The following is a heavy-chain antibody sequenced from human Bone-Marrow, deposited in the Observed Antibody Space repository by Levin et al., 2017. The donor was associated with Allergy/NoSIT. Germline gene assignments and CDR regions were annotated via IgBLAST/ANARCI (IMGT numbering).Heavy chain of an antibody. CDR1: GFTFSSYA. CDR2: ISGSGGST. D-gene: IGHD3-10*01. J-gene: IGHJ4*02. V-gene: IGHV3-23*01. CDR3: AKDNSYYGSGSYGVSIFDY. Sequence: GESLKISCAASGFTFSSYAMSWVRQAPGKGLEWVSAISGSGGSTYYADSVKGRFTISRDNSKNTLYLQMNSLRAEDTAVYYCAKDNSYYGSGSYGVSIFDYWGQGTLVTVSS.